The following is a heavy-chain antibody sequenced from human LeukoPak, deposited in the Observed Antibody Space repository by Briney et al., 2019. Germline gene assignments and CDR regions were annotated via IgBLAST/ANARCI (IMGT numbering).Heavy chain of an antibody. J-gene: IGHJ6*03. CDR3: ASSSGSYYYYYMDV. CDR2: TIPIFGTA. Sequence: GSSVKVSCKASGGTFSSYAISWVRQAPGQGLEWMGGTIPIFGTANYAQKFQGRVTITADKSTSTAYMELSSLRSEDTAVYYCASSSGSYYYYYMDVWGKGTTVTVSS. V-gene: IGHV1-69*06. CDR1: GGTFSSYA. D-gene: IGHD3-10*01.